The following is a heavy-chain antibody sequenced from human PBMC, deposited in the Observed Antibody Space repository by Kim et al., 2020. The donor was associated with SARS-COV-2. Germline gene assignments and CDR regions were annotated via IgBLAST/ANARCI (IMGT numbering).Heavy chain of an antibody. D-gene: IGHD6-13*01. J-gene: IGHJ4*02. Sequence: YYADSVKGRFTISRDNSKNTLYLQMNSLRAEDTAVYYCAKDADSSSFPDYWGQGTLVTVSS. CDR3: AKDADSSSFPDY. V-gene: IGHV3-23*01.